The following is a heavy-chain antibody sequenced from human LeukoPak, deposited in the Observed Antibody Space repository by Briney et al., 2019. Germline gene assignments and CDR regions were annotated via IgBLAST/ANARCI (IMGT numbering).Heavy chain of an antibody. Sequence: GGSLRLSCAASGFTFSSYGMHWVRQAPGKGLEWVAFIRYDGSNKYYADSVKGRFTISRDNSKNTLYLQMNSLRAEDTAVYYCAKDLWYYDSSGYSSAFDIWGQGTMVTVSS. CDR2: IRYDGSNK. D-gene: IGHD3-22*01. J-gene: IGHJ3*02. CDR1: GFTFSSYG. V-gene: IGHV3-30*02. CDR3: AKDLWYYDSSGYSSAFDI.